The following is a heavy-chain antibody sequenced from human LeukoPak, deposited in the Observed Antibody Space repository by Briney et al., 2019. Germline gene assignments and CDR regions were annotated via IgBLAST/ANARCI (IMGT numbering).Heavy chain of an antibody. D-gene: IGHD6-13*01. CDR3: ARGRWAPFDC. Sequence: LGGSLRLSCAASGFPSSDYWMHWVRQAPGKGLEWVANIKQDGSEKNYVASVKGRFTISRDNAKNSLYLQMNSLRAEDTALYYCARGRWAPFDCWGQGTLVTVSS. J-gene: IGHJ4*02. CDR1: GFPSSDYW. V-gene: IGHV3-7*01. CDR2: IKQDGSEK.